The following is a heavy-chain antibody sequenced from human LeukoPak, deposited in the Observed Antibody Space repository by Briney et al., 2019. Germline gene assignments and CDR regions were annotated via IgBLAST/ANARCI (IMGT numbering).Heavy chain of an antibody. CDR1: GYTFTGYY. Sequence: ASVKVSCKASGYTFTGYYMHWVRQAPGQGLEWMGWINPNSGGTNYAQKFQGRVTMTRDTSNSTAYMELSRLRSDDTAVYYCAREGGGYCSGGSCYSEAFDIWGQGTMVTVSS. V-gene: IGHV1-2*02. CDR2: INPNSGGT. D-gene: IGHD2-15*01. J-gene: IGHJ3*02. CDR3: AREGGGYCSGGSCYSEAFDI.